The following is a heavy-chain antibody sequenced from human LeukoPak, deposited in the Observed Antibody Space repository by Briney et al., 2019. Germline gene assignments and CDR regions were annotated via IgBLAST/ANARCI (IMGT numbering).Heavy chain of an antibody. CDR2: ISSSSSYI. D-gene: IGHD2-15*01. Sequence: GGSLRLSCAASGFTFSSYSMNWVRQAPGKGLEWVSSISSSSSYIYYADSVKGRFTISRDNAKNSLYLQMNSLRAEDTAVYYCARDCSGGSCCDYWGQGTLVTVSS. V-gene: IGHV3-21*01. CDR3: ARDCSGGSCCDY. J-gene: IGHJ4*02. CDR1: GFTFSSYS.